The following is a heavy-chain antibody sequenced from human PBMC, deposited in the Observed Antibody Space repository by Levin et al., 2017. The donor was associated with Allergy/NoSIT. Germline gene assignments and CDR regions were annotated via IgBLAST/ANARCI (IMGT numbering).Heavy chain of an antibody. CDR1: GGTFSSYA. J-gene: IGHJ6*02. V-gene: IGHV1-69*04. CDR3: ARAAPDCTNGVCRYYYYGMDV. D-gene: IGHD2-8*01. Sequence: SVKVSCKASGGTFSSYAISWVRQAPGQGLEWMGRIIPILGIANYAQKFQGRVTITADKSTSTAYMELSSLRSEDTAVYYCARAAPDCTNGVCRYYYYGMDVWGQGTTVTVSS. CDR2: IIPILGIA.